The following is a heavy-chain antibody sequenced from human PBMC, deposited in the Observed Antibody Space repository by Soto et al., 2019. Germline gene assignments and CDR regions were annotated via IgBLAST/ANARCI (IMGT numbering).Heavy chain of an antibody. Sequence: QVQLQESGPGLVKPSQTLSLTCTVSGGSISSGGYYWSWIRQHPGKGLEWIGYIYYSGSTYYNPSLKSRVTVSVGTSKNQFSLKLSSVTAADTDVYYCARDQGFVWFGELSAWCQGTLVTVSS. V-gene: IGHV4-31*03. J-gene: IGHJ5*02. D-gene: IGHD3-10*01. CDR3: ARDQGFVWFGELSA. CDR1: GGSISSGGYY. CDR2: IYYSGST.